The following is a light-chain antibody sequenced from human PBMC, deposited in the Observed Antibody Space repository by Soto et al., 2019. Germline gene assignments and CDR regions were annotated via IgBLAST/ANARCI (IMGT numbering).Light chain of an antibody. CDR2: DVS. V-gene: IGLV2-14*01. J-gene: IGLJ2*01. Sequence: QSALTQPASVSGSPGQSITISCTGTSSDVGGYNYVSWYQQHPGKAPKLMIYDVSNRPSGVSNRFSGSKSGNTASLTISGLQAEEEADYYCSSYTRSSTHVVFGGGTKLTVL. CDR3: SSYTRSSTHVV. CDR1: SSDVGGYNY.